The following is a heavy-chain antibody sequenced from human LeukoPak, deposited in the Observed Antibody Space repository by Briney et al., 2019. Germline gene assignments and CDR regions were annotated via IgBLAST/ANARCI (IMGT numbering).Heavy chain of an antibody. J-gene: IGHJ5*02. V-gene: IGHV1-8*03. CDR1: GYTFTSYD. CDR2: MNPNSGNT. D-gene: IGHD3-10*01. CDR3: ARDSSLHNYYGSGSYSGDWFDP. Sequence: ASEKVSCKASGYTFTSYDINWVRQATGQGLEWMGWMNPNSGNTGYAQKFQGRVTITRNTSISTAYMELSSLRSEDTAVYYCARDSSLHNYYGSGSYSGDWFDPWGQGTLVTVSS.